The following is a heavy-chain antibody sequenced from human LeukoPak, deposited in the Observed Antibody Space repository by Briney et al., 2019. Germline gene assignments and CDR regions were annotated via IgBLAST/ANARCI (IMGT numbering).Heavy chain of an antibody. Sequence: PSETLSLTCTVSGGSISSYYWSWIRQPPGKGLEWIGEINHSGRTNCNPSLKSRVSISVDTSKNQFSLNLTSVTAADTAIYYCARRAYYYGSGNDYWGQGTLVTVSS. CDR1: GGSISSYY. V-gene: IGHV4-34*01. CDR3: ARRAYYYGSGNDY. CDR2: INHSGRT. J-gene: IGHJ4*02. D-gene: IGHD3-10*01.